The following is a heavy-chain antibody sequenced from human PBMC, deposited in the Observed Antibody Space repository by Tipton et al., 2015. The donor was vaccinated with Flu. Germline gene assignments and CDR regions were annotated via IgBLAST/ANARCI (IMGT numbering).Heavy chain of an antibody. V-gene: IGHV3-15*01. CDR3: VAPGVAWYVDY. J-gene: IGHJ4*02. CDR1: GFTFSNAW. CDR2: IKSKTDGGTT. Sequence: SLRLSCAASGFTFSNAWMNWVRQAPGKGLEWVGRIKSKTDGGTTDYAAPVKGRFTISRDDSKNALYLQMNSLKTEDTAVYYCVAPGVAWYVDYWGQGTLVTVSS.